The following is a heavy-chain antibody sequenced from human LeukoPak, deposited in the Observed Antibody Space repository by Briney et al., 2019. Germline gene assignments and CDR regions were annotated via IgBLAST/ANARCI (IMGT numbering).Heavy chain of an antibody. CDR3: ARAGKLENYFDY. CDR2: ISGSSSYT. D-gene: IGHD1-1*01. J-gene: IGHJ4*02. CDR1: GFTFSDYY. Sequence: GGSLRLSCAASGFTFSDYYMNWIRQAPGKGLEWVSYISGSSSYTNYADSGKGRITISRDNAKNSLYLQMNSLRAEDTAVYYCARAGKLENYFDYWGQGTLVTVSS. V-gene: IGHV3-11*05.